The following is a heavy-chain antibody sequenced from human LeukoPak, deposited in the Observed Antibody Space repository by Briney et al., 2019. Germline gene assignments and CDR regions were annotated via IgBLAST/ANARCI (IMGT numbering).Heavy chain of an antibody. CDR3: AREVGYGYNYFNY. V-gene: IGHV3-9*01. CDR1: GFTFDEYA. Sequence: GGSLRLSCAASGFTFDEYAMHWVRQAPGKGLEWVSGISYSSGSIGYVDSVKGRFTISRDNAKNSLYLQMNSLRTEDTALYYCAREVGYGYNYFNYWGQGTLVTVSS. J-gene: IGHJ4*02. D-gene: IGHD5-24*01. CDR2: ISYSSGSI.